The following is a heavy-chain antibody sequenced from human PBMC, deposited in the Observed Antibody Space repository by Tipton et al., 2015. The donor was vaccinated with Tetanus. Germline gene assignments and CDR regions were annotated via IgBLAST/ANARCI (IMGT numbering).Heavy chain of an antibody. Sequence: QLVQSGGHGIQPGGSLRLPCAVSDSIASHSYATWVRQAPGKGLEWVSGVSASGNTNYADSVDGRFTISRDNAKNTMYLQMNSLRAEDTATYYCAKLKSRGDSSAIEHWGQGTLVTVSS. V-gene: IGHV3-53*01. J-gene: IGHJ4*02. CDR3: AKLKSRGDSSAIEH. CDR1: DSIASHSY. D-gene: IGHD2-21*02. CDR2: VSASGNT.